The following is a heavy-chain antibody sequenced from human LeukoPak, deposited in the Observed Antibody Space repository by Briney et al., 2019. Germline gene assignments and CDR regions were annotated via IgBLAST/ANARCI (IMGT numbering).Heavy chain of an antibody. Sequence: SETLSLTCTVSGGSISSYYWSWIRQPPGKGLEWIGYIYYSGSTNYNPSLKSRVTISVDTSKNQFSLKLSSVTAADTAVYYCAGHDYGDYNVGYWGQGTLVTVSS. CDR1: GGSISSYY. CDR2: IYYSGST. D-gene: IGHD4-17*01. J-gene: IGHJ4*02. V-gene: IGHV4-59*01. CDR3: AGHDYGDYNVGY.